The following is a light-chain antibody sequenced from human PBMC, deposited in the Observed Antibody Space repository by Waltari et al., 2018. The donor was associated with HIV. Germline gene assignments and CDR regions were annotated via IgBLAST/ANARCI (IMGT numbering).Light chain of an antibody. J-gene: IGKJ1*01. CDR1: QSVSSY. Sequence: EIVLTQSPATLSLSPGERATLSCRASQSVSSYLAWYQQKPGLPPRLLIFDASNRATGIPARFSGSGSGTDFTLTISSLEPEDFAMYYCQHRSNWPPWTFGQGTRVEIK. V-gene: IGKV3-11*01. CDR3: QHRSNWPPWT. CDR2: DAS.